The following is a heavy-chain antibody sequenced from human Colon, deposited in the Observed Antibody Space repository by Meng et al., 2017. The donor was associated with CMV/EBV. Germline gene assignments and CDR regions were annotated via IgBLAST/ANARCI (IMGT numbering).Heavy chain of an antibody. D-gene: IGHD3-10*01. CDR1: GGSSSGHY. CDR2: IYSNGRI. J-gene: IGHJ1*01. CDR3: GRAGARGVPIDV. V-gene: IGHV4-4*07. Sequence: VHVAGVGQGVVKLSETLASTCTAFGGSSSGHYWTWIRRPAGEGLQWLGRIYSNGRIDENYSLRSRVTISVDTSKSQLSLRLTSVTAADTAVYYCGRAGARGVPIDVWGRGTLVTVSS.